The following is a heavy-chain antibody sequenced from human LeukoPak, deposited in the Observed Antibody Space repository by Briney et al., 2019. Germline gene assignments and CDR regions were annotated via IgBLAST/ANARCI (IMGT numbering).Heavy chain of an antibody. D-gene: IGHD2-21*01. CDR1: GGSINSGSYF. J-gene: IGHJ5*01. Sequence: SETLSLTCTVSGGSINSGSYFWTWIRQPAGQPAGKGLEWIGRIYTTGRTSYNPSIGSRVTISADMSKNQFSLHLTAVTAADTAVYFCASAYYWVDSWGQGTLVTVSS. V-gene: IGHV4-61*02. CDR2: IYTTGRT. CDR3: ASAYYWVDS.